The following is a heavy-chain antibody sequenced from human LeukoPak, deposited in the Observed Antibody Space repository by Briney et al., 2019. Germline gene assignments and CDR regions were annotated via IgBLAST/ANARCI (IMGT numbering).Heavy chain of an antibody. CDR3: AQDREYCSSTSCYVEDY. D-gene: IGHD2-2*01. V-gene: IGHV3-23*01. CDR1: GFTFSSYA. J-gene: IGHJ4*02. CDR2: ISGSGGST. Sequence: GGSLRLSCAASGFTFSSYAMSWVRQAPGKGLEWVSAISGSGGSTYYADSVKGRFTISRDNSKNTLHLKMNSLRPEDTAVYHCAQDREYCSSTSCYVEDYWGQGTLVTVSS.